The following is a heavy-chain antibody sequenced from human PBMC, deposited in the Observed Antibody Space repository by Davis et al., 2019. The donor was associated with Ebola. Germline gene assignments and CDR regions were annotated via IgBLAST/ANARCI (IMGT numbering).Heavy chain of an antibody. Sequence: PSETLSLTCAVYGGSFSGYYWSWIRQPPGKGLEWIGEINHSGSTNYNPSLKSRVTISVDTSKNQFSLKLSSVTAADTAVYYCARSRFRTTFVPYYYYGMDVWGQGTTVTVSS. D-gene: IGHD2/OR15-2a*01. J-gene: IGHJ6*02. CDR1: GGSFSGYY. CDR3: ARSRFRTTFVPYYYYGMDV. V-gene: IGHV4-34*01. CDR2: INHSGST.